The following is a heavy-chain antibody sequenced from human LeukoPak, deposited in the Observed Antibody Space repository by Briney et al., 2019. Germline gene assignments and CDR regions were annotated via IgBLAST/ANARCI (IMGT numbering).Heavy chain of an antibody. CDR1: GFTFSSSG. Sequence: GRSLRLSCAASGFTFSSSGMHWVRQAPGRGLEWVAVMSFDGSNKYYADSVKGRFTISRDNPWNTLDLQMSGLRAEDTALYYCAKDRDCSSTNCYGQLHYRGQGTLVTVSS. J-gene: IGHJ4*02. CDR2: MSFDGSNK. D-gene: IGHD2-2*01. V-gene: IGHV3-30*18. CDR3: AKDRDCSSTNCYGQLHY.